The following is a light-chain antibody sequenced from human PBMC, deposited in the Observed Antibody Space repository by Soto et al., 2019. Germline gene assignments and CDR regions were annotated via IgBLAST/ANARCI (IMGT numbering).Light chain of an antibody. CDR1: SSDVGDYAY. CDR2: DVT. V-gene: IGLV2-11*01. Sequence: QSALTQPRSVSGSPGQSVTISCTGTSSDVGDYAYVSWYQQHPGKAPKLMIYDVTKRPSGVPDRFSGSKSGNTASLTISGLQAEDEADYYCCSYAGFYTWVFGGGTQLTVL. J-gene: IGLJ3*02. CDR3: CSYAGFYTWV.